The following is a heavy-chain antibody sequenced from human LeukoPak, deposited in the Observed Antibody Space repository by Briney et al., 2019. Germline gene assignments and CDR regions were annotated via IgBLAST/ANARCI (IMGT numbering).Heavy chain of an antibody. D-gene: IGHD2-2*01. CDR2: IKEDGSEK. V-gene: IGHV3-7*01. CDR3: ARVPNSSSWPKAAYFYYYGMDV. J-gene: IGHJ6*02. Sequence: GGSLRLSCAASGFTFDTYSMHWVRQAPGKGLEWVANIKEDGSEKYYVDSVKGRFTISRDNARKSLYLQMNSLRPEDTAAYYCARVPNSSSWPKAAYFYYYGMDVWGHGTTVTVSS. CDR1: GFTFDTYS.